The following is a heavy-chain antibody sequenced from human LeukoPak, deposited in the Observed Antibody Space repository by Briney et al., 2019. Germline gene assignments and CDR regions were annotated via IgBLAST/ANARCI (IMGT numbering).Heavy chain of an antibody. J-gene: IGHJ5*02. Sequence: PGGSLRLSCAASGFTFSSYAMSWVRQAPGKGLEWVSAISGSGGSTYYADSVKGRFTTSRDNSKNTLYLQMNSLRAEDTAVYYCAKDAYYDYVWGSYRSNWFDPWGQGTLVTVSP. CDR3: AKDAYYDYVWGSYRSNWFDP. CDR1: GFTFSSYA. V-gene: IGHV3-23*01. CDR2: ISGSGGST. D-gene: IGHD3-16*02.